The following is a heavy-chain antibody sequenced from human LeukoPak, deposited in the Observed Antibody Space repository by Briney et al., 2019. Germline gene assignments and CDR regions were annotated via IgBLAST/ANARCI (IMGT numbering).Heavy chain of an antibody. D-gene: IGHD3-10*01. V-gene: IGHV3-64D*06. CDR3: VKDSSSGSYFDY. Sequence: GGSLRLSCSASGFTFSRYAMHWVRQAPEKGLEYVSAISSNGGSTYYADSVKGRFTISRGNSRNTLHLQMSSLRVEDTAVYYCVKDSSSGSYFDYWGQGTLVTVSS. CDR1: GFTFSRYA. CDR2: ISSNGGST. J-gene: IGHJ4*02.